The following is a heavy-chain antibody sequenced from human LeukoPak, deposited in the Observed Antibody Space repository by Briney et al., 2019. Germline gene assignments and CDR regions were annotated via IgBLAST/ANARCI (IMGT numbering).Heavy chain of an antibody. CDR2: IYYSGST. J-gene: IGHJ4*02. Sequence: PSETLSLTCTVSGGSISSSSYYWGWIRQPPGKGLEWIGYIYYSGSTNYNPSLKSRVTISVETSKNEFSLKLRSVTAADTAVYYCARVTGYRIEDYFDYWGQGTLVTVSS. CDR1: GGSISSSSYY. D-gene: IGHD6-13*01. V-gene: IGHV4-61*05. CDR3: ARVTGYRIEDYFDY.